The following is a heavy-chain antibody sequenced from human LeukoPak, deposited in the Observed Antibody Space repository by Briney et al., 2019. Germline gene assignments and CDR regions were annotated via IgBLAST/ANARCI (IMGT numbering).Heavy chain of an antibody. CDR3: ARAEQQLATYDY. D-gene: IGHD6-13*01. Sequence: PSETLSLTCTVSGGSISSYYWSWIRQPPGKGLEWIGYIYYSGSTNYNPSLKSRVTISVDTSKNQLSLKLSSVTAADTAVYYCARAEQQLATYDYWGQGTLVTVSS. V-gene: IGHV4-59*01. CDR2: IYYSGST. CDR1: GGSISSYY. J-gene: IGHJ4*02.